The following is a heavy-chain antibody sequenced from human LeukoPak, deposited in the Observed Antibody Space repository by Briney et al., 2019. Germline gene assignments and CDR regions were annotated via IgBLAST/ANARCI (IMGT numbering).Heavy chain of an antibody. CDR3: ARGMSGSASNWFDP. Sequence: SETLSLTCAVYGGSFSGYYWSWIRQPPGKGLEWIGEINHSGSTDYNPSLKSRVTISVDTSKNQFSLKLSPVTAADTAVYYCARGMSGSASNWFDPWGQGTLVTVSS. D-gene: IGHD3-3*01. CDR1: GGSFSGYY. J-gene: IGHJ5*02. CDR2: INHSGST. V-gene: IGHV4-34*01.